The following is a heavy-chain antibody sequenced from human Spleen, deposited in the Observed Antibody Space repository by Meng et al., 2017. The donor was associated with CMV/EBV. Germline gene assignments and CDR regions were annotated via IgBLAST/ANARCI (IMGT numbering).Heavy chain of an antibody. CDR2: ISASNGYT. J-gene: IGHJ4*02. CDR3: ARATKNRVLFVLVPAAADY. V-gene: IGHV1-18*01. Sequence: FTTDGFNWVRQDPGKGLEWMGWISASNGYTDYAQKVQGRVTMTTDTSTSTAYMELRGLRYDDTAVYYCARATKNRVLFVLVPAAADYWGQGTLVTVSS. D-gene: IGHD2-2*01. CDR1: FTTDG.